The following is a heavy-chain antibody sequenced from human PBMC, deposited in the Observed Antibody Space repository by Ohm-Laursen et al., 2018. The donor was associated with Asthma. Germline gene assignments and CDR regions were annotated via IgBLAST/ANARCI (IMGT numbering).Heavy chain of an antibody. D-gene: IGHD2-15*01. CDR1: GFSLSTSGVG. V-gene: IGHV2-5*01. CDR3: AHHSCSGGSCYSAFDF. Sequence: TQTLTLTRTFSGFSLSTSGVGVGWIRQPPGKALEWLALIYWNDDKRYSPSLKSRLTITKDTSKNQVVLSMTNMDPVDTATYYCAHHSCSGGSCYSAFDFWGQGTLVTVSS. CDR2: IYWNDDK. J-gene: IGHJ4*02.